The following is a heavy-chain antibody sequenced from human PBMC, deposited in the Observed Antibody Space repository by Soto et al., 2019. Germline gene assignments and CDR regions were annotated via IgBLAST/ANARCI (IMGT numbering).Heavy chain of an antibody. V-gene: IGHV1-69*02. CDR1: GGTFSSYT. CDR3: ASSLVYCTNGVCHSARFDP. Sequence: GASVKVSCKASGGTFSSYTISWVRQAPGQGLEWMGRIIPILGIANYAQKFQGRVTITADKSTSTAYMELSSLRSEDTAVYYCASSLVYCTNGVCHSARFDPWAQGTLVTVSS. CDR2: IIPILGIA. J-gene: IGHJ5*02. D-gene: IGHD2-8*01.